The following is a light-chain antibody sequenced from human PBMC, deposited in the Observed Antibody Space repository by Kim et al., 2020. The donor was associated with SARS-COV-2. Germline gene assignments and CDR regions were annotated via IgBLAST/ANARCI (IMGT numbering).Light chain of an antibody. CDR3: SSRDSSGNLVV. Sequence: ALGQTVRITCQGDSLRNYYASWYQQKPGQAPVLLVYGKNNRPSGIPDRFSGSSSGNTASLTITGAQAEDEADYYCSSRDSSGNLVVFGGGTELTVL. V-gene: IGLV3-19*01. CDR2: GKN. J-gene: IGLJ2*01. CDR1: SLRNYY.